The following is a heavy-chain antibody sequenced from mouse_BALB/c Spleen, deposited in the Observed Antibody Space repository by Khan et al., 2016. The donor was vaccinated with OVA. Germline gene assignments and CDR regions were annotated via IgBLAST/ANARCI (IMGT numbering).Heavy chain of an antibody. V-gene: IGHV9-3-1*01. Sequence: QIQLVQSGPELKKPGETVKISCKASGYTFTNYGMNWVKQAPGKGLKWMGWINTYTGEPTYADDFKGRFAFSLETSASTAYLQINNHKNEDTATYFCARPDRYDVGYAMDYWGQGTSVTVSS. CDR3: ARPDRYDVGYAMDY. CDR1: GYTFTNYG. D-gene: IGHD2-14*01. J-gene: IGHJ4*01. CDR2: INTYTGEP.